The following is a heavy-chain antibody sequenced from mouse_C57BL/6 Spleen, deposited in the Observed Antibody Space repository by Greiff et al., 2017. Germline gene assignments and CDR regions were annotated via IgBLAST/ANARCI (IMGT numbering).Heavy chain of an antibody. J-gene: IGHJ3*01. V-gene: IGHV1-61*01. D-gene: IGHD2-4*01. CDR3: ARRDYDYDEAFAY. CDR1: GYTFTSYW. Sequence: QVQLQQPGAELVRPGSSVKLSCKASGYTFTSYWMDWVKQRPGQGLEWIGNIYPSDSETHYNQKFKDKATLTVDKSSSTAYMQLSSLTSEDSAVYYCARRDYDYDEAFAYWGQGTLVTVSA. CDR2: IYPSDSET.